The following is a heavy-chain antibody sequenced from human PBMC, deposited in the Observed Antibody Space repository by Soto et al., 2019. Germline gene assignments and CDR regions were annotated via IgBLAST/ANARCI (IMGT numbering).Heavy chain of an antibody. V-gene: IGHV4-39*01. CDR3: ASSYGDYVYFDY. CDR1: GGSISSSSYY. Sequence: SETLSLTCTVSGGSISSSSYYWGWIRQPPGKGLEWIGSIYYSGSTYYNPSLKSRVTISVDTSKNQFSLKLSSVTAADTAVYYCASSYGDYVYFDYWGQGTLVTVSS. J-gene: IGHJ4*02. CDR2: IYYSGST. D-gene: IGHD4-17*01.